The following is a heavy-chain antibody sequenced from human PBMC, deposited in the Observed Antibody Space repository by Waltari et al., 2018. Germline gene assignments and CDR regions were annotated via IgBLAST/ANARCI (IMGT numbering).Heavy chain of an antibody. Sequence: QVQLQQWGAGLLKPSETLSLTCAVYGGSFSGYYWSWIRQPPGKGLEWIGEINHSGSTTHNRTLKSRVTISVDTSKNQFSLKLSSVTAADTAVYYCARLDSSGYYGYWGQGTLVTVSS. J-gene: IGHJ4*02. D-gene: IGHD3-22*01. CDR3: ARLDSSGYYGY. CDR1: GGSFSGYY. V-gene: IGHV4-34*01. CDR2: INHSGST.